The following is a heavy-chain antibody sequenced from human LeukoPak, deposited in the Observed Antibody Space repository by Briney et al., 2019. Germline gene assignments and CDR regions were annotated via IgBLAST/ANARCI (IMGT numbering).Heavy chain of an antibody. CDR2: IKSKTDGGTT. CDR1: GFTFSNAW. Sequence: SGGSLRLPCAASGFTFSNAWMSWVCQAPGKGLEWVGRIKSKTDGGTTDYAAPVKGRFTILRDDSKNTLYLQMNSLKTEDTAVYYCTTDYGSGSYHYFNYWGQGTLVTVSS. J-gene: IGHJ4*02. V-gene: IGHV3-15*01. D-gene: IGHD3-10*01. CDR3: TTDYGSGSYHYFNY.